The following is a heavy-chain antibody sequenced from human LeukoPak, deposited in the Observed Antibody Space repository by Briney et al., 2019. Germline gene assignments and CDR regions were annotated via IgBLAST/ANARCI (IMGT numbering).Heavy chain of an antibody. CDR3: SKGIRRYFDY. Sequence: ASVKVSCKASGYTFTSYAINWVRQATGQGLKWMGWMNPNSGNTGYAQKFQRRVTITRYTSISTAYLEMSSLTAEDTAVYYFSKGIRRYFDYWGQGTLVTVSS. J-gene: IGHJ4*02. V-gene: IGHV1-8*01. CDR2: MNPNSGNT. CDR1: GYTFTSYA.